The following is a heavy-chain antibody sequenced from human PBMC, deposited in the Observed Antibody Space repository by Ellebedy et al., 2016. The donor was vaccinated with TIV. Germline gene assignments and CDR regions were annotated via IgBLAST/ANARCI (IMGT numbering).Heavy chain of an antibody. V-gene: IGHV4-59*08. D-gene: IGHD4-17*01. Sequence: MPSETLSLTCTVSGGSISNYYWNWIRQPPGKGLEWIGDIYYSGSTNYDPSLKSRVTISVAVPKNQFSLKLNSVTAADTAVYYCARGGTVTSGTPVPEYWGQGTLVTVSS. CDR2: IYYSGST. CDR3: ARGGTVTSGTPVPEY. CDR1: GGSISNYY. J-gene: IGHJ4*02.